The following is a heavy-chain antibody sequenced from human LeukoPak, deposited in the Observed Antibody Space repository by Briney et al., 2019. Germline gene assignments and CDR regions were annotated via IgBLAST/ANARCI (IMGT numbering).Heavy chain of an antibody. Sequence: GGSLRLSCAASGFTFSSYSMNWVRQAPGKGLEWVSSISSSSSYIYYADSVKGRFTISRDNAKNSLYLQMNSLRAEDTAVYYCARSPRTLRLVQNQNDYWGQGTLVTVSS. V-gene: IGHV3-21*01. CDR1: GFTFSSYS. CDR3: ARSPRTLRLVQNQNDY. J-gene: IGHJ4*02. D-gene: IGHD6-19*01. CDR2: ISSSSSYI.